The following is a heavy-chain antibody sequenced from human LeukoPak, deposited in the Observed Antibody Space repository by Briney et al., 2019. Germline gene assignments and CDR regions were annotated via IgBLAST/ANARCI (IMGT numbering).Heavy chain of an antibody. CDR2: ISGSGSGGST. CDR3: ARDQEAYSSSGLLTKFDY. J-gene: IGHJ4*02. CDR1: GFIFSSYG. D-gene: IGHD6-6*01. Sequence: PGGSLRLSCAASGFIFSSYGMTWVRQAPGKGLEWVSAISGSGSGGSTYYADSVKGRFTISRDNAKNSLYLQMNSLRAEDTAVYYCARDQEAYSSSGLLTKFDYWGQGTLVTVSS. V-gene: IGHV3-21*01.